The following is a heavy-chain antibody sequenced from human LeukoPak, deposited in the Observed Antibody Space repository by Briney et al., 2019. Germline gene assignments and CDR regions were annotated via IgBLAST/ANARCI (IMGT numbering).Heavy chain of an antibody. V-gene: IGHV1-69*04. CDR3: ARGLWFGEDGNWFDP. CDR1: GGTFSSYA. D-gene: IGHD3-10*01. Sequence: SVKVSCKASGGTFSSYAISWVRQAPGQGLEWMGRIIPILGIANYAQKFQGRVTITADKSTSTAYMELSSLRSEDTAVYYCARGLWFGEDGNWFDPWGQGTLVTVSS. J-gene: IGHJ5*02. CDR2: IIPILGIA.